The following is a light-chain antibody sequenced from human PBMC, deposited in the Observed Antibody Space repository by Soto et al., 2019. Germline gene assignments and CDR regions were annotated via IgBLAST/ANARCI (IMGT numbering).Light chain of an antibody. J-gene: IGKJ3*01. CDR1: QSVSRY. Sequence: EIVLTQSPATLSLSPGERATLSCRASQSVSRYLAWYQQKPGQAPTLLIYDASNRATGIPARFSGSASGEDFTLTISSLEPEDFAVDYCHQRSNWLFTFGPGTKVDIK. CDR2: DAS. CDR3: HQRSNWLFT. V-gene: IGKV3-11*01.